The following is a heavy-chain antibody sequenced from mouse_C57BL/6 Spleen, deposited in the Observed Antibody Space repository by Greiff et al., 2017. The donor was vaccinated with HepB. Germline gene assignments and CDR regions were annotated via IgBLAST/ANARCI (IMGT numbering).Heavy chain of an antibody. CDR3: ARRALTPYFDY. D-gene: IGHD4-1*01. CDR1: GFTFSSYG. CDR2: ISSGGSYT. V-gene: IGHV5-6*02. J-gene: IGHJ2*01. Sequence: EVKLVESGGDLVKPGGSLKLSCAASGFTFSSYGMSWVRQTPDKRLEWVATISSGGSYTYYPDSVKGRFTISRDNAKNTLYLQMSSLKSEDTAMYYCARRALTPYFDYWGQGTTLTVSS.